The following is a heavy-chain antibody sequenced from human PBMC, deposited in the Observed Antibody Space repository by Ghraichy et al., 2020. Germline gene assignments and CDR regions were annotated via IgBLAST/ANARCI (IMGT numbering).Heavy chain of an antibody. CDR3: ARDKPYYYDTTGYYYTPDAFEI. CDR1: GGSISSGNNY. J-gene: IGHJ3*02. D-gene: IGHD3-22*01. V-gene: IGHV4-61*02. CDR2: IYTSGRT. Sequence: SETLSLTCTVSGGSISSGNNYWSWLRQSAGKGLEWIGRIYTSGRTYYNPFLRSRVTISLDTSKNQFSLKLSSVTAADTAVYFCARDKPYYYDTTGYYYTPDAFEIWGQGTKVTVSS.